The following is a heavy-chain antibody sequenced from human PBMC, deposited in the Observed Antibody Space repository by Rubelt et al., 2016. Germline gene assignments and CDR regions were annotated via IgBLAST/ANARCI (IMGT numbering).Heavy chain of an antibody. D-gene: IGHD4-17*01. CDR2: IYWDGDK. V-gene: IGHV2-5*02. J-gene: IGHJ4*02. CDR3: AHRARLRLTLDY. Sequence: QITLKESGPTLVKPTQTLTLTCTFSGFSLTSNGMGVGWIRQPPGKALECLSLIYWDGDKRYSPSLRTRPTITTDTSKNQVVRTMTNMDPVDTATYYGAHRARLRLTLDYWGQGTLVTVSS. CDR1: GFSLTSNGMG.